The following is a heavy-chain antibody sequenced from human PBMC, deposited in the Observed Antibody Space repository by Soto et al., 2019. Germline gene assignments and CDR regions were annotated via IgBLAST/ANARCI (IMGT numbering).Heavy chain of an antibody. CDR2: ISAYNGNT. J-gene: IGHJ6*02. Sequence: QVQLVQSGAEVKKPGASVKVSCKASGYTFTSYGISWVRQAPGQGLEWMGWISAYNGNTNYAQKLQGRVTMTTDTSTSTAYMELRSLRSDDTAVYYCARDLWLGDGYYYYYGMDVWGQGTTVTVSS. D-gene: IGHD3-16*01. CDR1: GYTFTSYG. V-gene: IGHV1-18*01. CDR3: ARDLWLGDGYYYYYGMDV.